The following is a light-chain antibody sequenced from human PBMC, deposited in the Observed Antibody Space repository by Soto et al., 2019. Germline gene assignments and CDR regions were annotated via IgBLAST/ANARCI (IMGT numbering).Light chain of an antibody. V-gene: IGKV3-20*01. Sequence: EIVLTQSPGTLSLSPGERATLSCRASQSVSSSFLAWYQQKPGQAPRLLIYGASSRATGIPDRFSGRGSGTDFTLTISRLEPEDVAVYYCQQYGSSPLPFGGGTKVEIK. CDR3: QQYGSSPLP. J-gene: IGKJ4*01. CDR2: GAS. CDR1: QSVSSSF.